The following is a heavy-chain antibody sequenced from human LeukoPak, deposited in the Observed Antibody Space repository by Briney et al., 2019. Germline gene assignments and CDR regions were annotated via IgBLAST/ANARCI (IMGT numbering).Heavy chain of an antibody. CDR2: ISGSGGST. CDR1: GFTFSRYA. Sequence: GGSLRLSCAASGFTFSRYAMSWVRQAPGKGLEWVLAISGSGGSTYYADSVKGRLTISKDNSKNTLYLQMNSLRAEDTAVYYCAHPTEYSSSWYGNWFDPWGQGTLVTVSS. V-gene: IGHV3-23*01. D-gene: IGHD6-13*01. CDR3: AHPTEYSSSWYGNWFDP. J-gene: IGHJ5*02.